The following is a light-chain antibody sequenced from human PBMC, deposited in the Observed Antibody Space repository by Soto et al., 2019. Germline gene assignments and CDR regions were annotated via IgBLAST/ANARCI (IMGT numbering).Light chain of an antibody. V-gene: IGKV3-20*01. J-gene: IGKJ5*01. CDR3: QQYGGSPRIT. Sequence: EIVLTQSPGTLSVSPGERATLSCRASERLSSVYLAWYQQRPGQPPRLLIYGASNRATGIPDRFSGSGSGTDSTLIINRLEPEDVAIYYCQQYGGSPRITFGQGTRLEIK. CDR1: ERLSSVY. CDR2: GAS.